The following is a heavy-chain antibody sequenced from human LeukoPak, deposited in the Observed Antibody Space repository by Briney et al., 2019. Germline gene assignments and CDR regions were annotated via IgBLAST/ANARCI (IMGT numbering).Heavy chain of an antibody. V-gene: IGHV4-59*01. CDR3: ARTITMLLGDAFDI. D-gene: IGHD3-10*01. CDR1: GGSISSYY. CDR2: IYYSGST. Sequence: PSETLSLTCTVSGGSISSYYWSWIRQPPGKGLEWIGYIYYSGSTNYNPSLKSRVTISVDTSKNQFSLKLSSVTAADTAVYYCARTITMLLGDAFDIWGQGTMVTVSS. J-gene: IGHJ3*02.